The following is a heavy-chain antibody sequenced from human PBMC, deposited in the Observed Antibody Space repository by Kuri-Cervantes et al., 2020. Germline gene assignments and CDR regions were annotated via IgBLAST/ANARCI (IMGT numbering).Heavy chain of an antibody. V-gene: IGHV3-74*01. J-gene: IGHJ6*02. CDR2: INSDGSST. D-gene: IGHD2-15*01. CDR3: ARDKEYCSGGSCYSGLSGDYYYYGMDV. CDR1: GFTFSSYW. Sequence: GESLKISCAASGFTFSSYWMHWVRQAPGKGLVWVSRINSDGSSTSYADSVKGRFTISRDNAKNTLYLQMNSLRAEDTAVYFCARDKEYCSGGSCYSGLSGDYYYYGMDVWGQGTTVTVSS.